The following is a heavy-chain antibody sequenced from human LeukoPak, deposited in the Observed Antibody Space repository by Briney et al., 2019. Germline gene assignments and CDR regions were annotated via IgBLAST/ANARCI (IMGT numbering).Heavy chain of an antibody. CDR3: ARTLDSGSADF. D-gene: IGHD6-6*01. CDR2: IHNSGTT. CDR1: GGSISIDY. J-gene: IGHJ4*02. Sequence: SETLSLTCTVSGGSISIDYCSWIRQPPGKGLEWVAYIHNSGTTNYNPSLKSRVTMSVDTSKNQFSLKVNSVTTADTADYYCARTLDSGSADFWGQGTLVTVSS. V-gene: IGHV4-59*01.